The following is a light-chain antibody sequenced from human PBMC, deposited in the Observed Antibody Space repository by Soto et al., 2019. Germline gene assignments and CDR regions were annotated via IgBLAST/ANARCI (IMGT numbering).Light chain of an antibody. V-gene: IGKV3-20*01. CDR1: QRVSNNY. Sequence: EIVLTQSPGTLSLSPGERATLSCSASQRVSNNYLPWYQQKPGQAPRRLIYGASNRATGIPDRFSGSGSGTDFTLTISSLEPEDFAVYYCQLSQQRSDWPPITFGQGTRLEI. CDR2: GAS. CDR3: QLSQQRSDWPPIT. J-gene: IGKJ5*01.